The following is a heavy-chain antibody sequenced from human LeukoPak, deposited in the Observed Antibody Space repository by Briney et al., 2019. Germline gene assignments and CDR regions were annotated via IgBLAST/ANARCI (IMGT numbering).Heavy chain of an antibody. CDR2: ISGNGRTT. J-gene: IGHJ4*02. CDR1: GFTFNRYS. CDR3: ARGFYNTGPTWFDY. Sequence: GGSLRLSCTTSGFTFNRYSMNWVRQAPGKGLEFVSGISGNGRTTHYASSVMDRFTISRDNSKNTLYLQMGSLRTEDVAVYYCARGFYNTGPTWFDYWGQGTPVTVSS. V-gene: IGHV3-64*01. D-gene: IGHD2-2*02.